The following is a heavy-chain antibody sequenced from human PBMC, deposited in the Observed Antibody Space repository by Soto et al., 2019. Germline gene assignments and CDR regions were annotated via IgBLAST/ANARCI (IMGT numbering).Heavy chain of an antibody. CDR2: IIPTFGRT. Sequence: GASVKVSCKASGDTFSSYAISWVRQAPGKGLEWMGKIIPTFGRTNHAQKFQGRLTISADDSTSTAYMELSSLLSEDTAVYYCARDPLSSFAMDVWGQGTTVTVSS. J-gene: IGHJ6*02. D-gene: IGHD3-10*02. CDR3: ARDPLSSFAMDV. V-gene: IGHV1-69*13. CDR1: GDTFSSYA.